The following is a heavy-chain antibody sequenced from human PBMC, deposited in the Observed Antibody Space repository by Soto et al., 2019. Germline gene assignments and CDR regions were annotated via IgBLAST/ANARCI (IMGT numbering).Heavy chain of an antibody. J-gene: IGHJ4*02. CDR2: INADNGNT. Sequence: ASVKVSCKASGYTFTTYAMHWVRQAPGQRLEWMGWINADNGNTKYSQKFQGRVTITRDTSASTAYMELSSLRSEDTAVYYCARGHKSGNYFLSYFDYWGQGTLVTVSS. D-gene: IGHD1-26*01. CDR3: ARGHKSGNYFLSYFDY. CDR1: GYTFTTYA. V-gene: IGHV1-3*01.